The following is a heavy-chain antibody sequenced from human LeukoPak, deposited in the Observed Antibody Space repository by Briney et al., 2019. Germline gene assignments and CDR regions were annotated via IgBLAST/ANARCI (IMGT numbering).Heavy chain of an antibody. CDR1: GFTLSSYW. J-gene: IGHJ4*02. CDR2: INPDGSTT. D-gene: IGHD3-10*01. V-gene: IGHV3-74*01. CDR3: ARVRVGAYDFEY. Sequence: PGGSLRLFCAASGFTLSSYWMHWVRQVPGKGLVWVSRINPDGSTTTYADSVKGRFTISRDNAKNTLYLQMNSLRAEDTAVYYCARVRVGAYDFEYWGQGTLVTVSS.